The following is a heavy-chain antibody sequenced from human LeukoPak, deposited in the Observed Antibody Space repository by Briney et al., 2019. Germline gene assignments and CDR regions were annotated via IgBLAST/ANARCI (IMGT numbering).Heavy chain of an antibody. CDR1: GGSFSGYY. J-gene: IGHJ4*02. D-gene: IGHD3-9*01. CDR2: INHSGST. Sequence: PSETLSLTCAVYGGSFSGYYWSWLRQPPGKGLEWIGGINHSGSTNYNPSLKSRVTISVDTSKNQFSLKLSSVTAADTAVYYCARGGTYYDILTGYYPPPGIDYWGQGTLVTVSS. CDR3: ARGGTYYDILTGYYPPPGIDY. V-gene: IGHV4-34*01.